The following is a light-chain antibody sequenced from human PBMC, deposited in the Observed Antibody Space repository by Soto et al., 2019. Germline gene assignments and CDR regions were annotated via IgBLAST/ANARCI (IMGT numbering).Light chain of an antibody. CDR3: TSYAGRNNVV. CDR2: EVS. Sequence: QSVLTQPPSASGSPGQSVTISCTGTSSDVGGYNYVSWYQQHPGKVPKLMIYEVSKRPSGVPDRFSGSKSGNTASLTVSGLQAEDEADYYWTSYAGRNNVVFGGGTKVTVL. V-gene: IGLV2-8*01. J-gene: IGLJ2*01. CDR1: SSDVGGYNY.